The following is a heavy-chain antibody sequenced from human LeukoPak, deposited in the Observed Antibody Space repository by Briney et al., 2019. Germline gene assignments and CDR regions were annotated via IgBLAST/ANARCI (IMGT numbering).Heavy chain of an antibody. CDR3: ARAVLLWFGELLENWFDP. Sequence: SVKVSCKASGGTFSSYAISWVRQAPGQGLEWMGGIIPIFGTANYAQKFQGRVTITADKSTSTAYMELSSLRSEDTAVYYCARAVLLWFGELLENWFDPWGQGTLVTVSS. V-gene: IGHV1-69*06. CDR2: IIPIFGTA. CDR1: GGTFSSYA. J-gene: IGHJ5*02. D-gene: IGHD3-10*01.